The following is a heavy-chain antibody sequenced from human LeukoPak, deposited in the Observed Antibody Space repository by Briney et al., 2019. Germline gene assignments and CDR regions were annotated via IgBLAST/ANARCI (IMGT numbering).Heavy chain of an antibody. D-gene: IGHD3-22*01. J-gene: IGHJ4*02. CDR3: ARDSYDSSGYLLDY. V-gene: IGHV1-69*04. Sequence: SVKVSCKASGYTFTSYGISWVRQAPGQGLEWMGRIIPILGIANYAQKFQGRVTITADKSTHTSYMELSSLRSDDTAVYYCARDSYDSSGYLLDYWGQGTLVTVSS. CDR2: IIPILGIA. CDR1: GYTFTSYG.